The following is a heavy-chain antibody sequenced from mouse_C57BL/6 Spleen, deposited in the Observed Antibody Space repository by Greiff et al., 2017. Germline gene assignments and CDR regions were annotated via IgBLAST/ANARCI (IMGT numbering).Heavy chain of an antibody. CDR2: INPSSGYT. CDR1: GYTFTSHW. J-gene: IGHJ3*01. Sequence: VQLKESGAELAKPGASVKLSCKASGYTFTSHWMHWVKQRPGQGLEWIGYINPSSGYTKYNQKFKGKATLTADKSSSTVYMQLSSLTYEDSAVYYCARWDCDMAYWGQGTLVTVSA. D-gene: IGHD4-1*01. CDR3: ARWDCDMAY. V-gene: IGHV1-7*01.